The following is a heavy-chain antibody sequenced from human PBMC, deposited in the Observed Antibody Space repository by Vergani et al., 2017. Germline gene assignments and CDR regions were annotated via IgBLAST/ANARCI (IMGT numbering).Heavy chain of an antibody. J-gene: IGHJ4*02. D-gene: IGHD3-3*01. CDR1: GGSISSSSYY. Sequence: QLQLQESGPGLVKPSETLSLTCTVSGGSISSSSYYWGWIRQPPGKGLEWIGSIYYSGSTYYNPSLKSRVTISVDTSKNQFSLKLSAVTAADTAVYYCARHEGGRGDYDFWSAQPVRYWGQGTLVTVSS. CDR3: ARHEGGRGDYDFWSAQPVRY. V-gene: IGHV4-39*01. CDR2: IYYSGST.